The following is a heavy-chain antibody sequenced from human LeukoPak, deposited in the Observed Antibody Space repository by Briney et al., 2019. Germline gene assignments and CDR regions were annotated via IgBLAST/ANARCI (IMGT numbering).Heavy chain of an antibody. CDR3: ARGNPPIAAADY. Sequence: ASVKVSCKASGGTFSSYAISWVRQAPGQGLEWMGGIIPIFGTANYAQKFQGRVTITADESTSTAYIELSSLRSEDTAVYYCARGNPPIAAADYWGQGTLVTVSS. CDR2: IIPIFGTA. J-gene: IGHJ4*02. D-gene: IGHD6-13*01. CDR1: GGTFSSYA. V-gene: IGHV1-69*13.